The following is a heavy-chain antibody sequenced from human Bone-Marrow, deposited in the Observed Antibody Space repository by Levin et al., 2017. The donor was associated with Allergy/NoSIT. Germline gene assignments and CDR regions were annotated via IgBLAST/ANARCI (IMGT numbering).Heavy chain of an antibody. D-gene: IGHD2-2*01. CDR2: IYHSGST. Sequence: SETLSLTCAVSGGSISSGGYSWSWIRQPPGKGLEWIGYIYHSGSTYYNPSLKSRVTISVDRSKNQFSLKLSSVTAADTAVYYCARGYCSSTSCYGGYYYMDVWGKGTTVTVSS. CDR1: GGSISSGGYS. V-gene: IGHV4-30-2*01. J-gene: IGHJ6*03. CDR3: ARGYCSSTSCYGGYYYMDV.